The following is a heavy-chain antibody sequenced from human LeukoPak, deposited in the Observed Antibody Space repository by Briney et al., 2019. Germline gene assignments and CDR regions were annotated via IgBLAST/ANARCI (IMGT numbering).Heavy chain of an antibody. J-gene: IGHJ6*02. CDR2: IYTSGST. D-gene: IGHD6-6*01. CDR3: ARDDSTYSSSRGYYYYGMDV. Sequence: SETLSLTCTVSGGSISSYYWSWIRQPAGKGLEWSGRIYTSGSTNYNPSLKSRVTMSVDTSKNQFSLKLSSVTAADTAVYYCARDDSTYSSSRGYYYYGMDVWGQGTTVTVS. V-gene: IGHV4-4*07. CDR1: GGSISSYY.